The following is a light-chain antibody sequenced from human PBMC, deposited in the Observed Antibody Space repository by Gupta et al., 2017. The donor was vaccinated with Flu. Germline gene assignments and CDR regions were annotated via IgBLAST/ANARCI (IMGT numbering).Light chain of an antibody. CDR1: SSNSGGTNT. CDR3: SAWDDSLSGPL. J-gene: IGLJ2*01. V-gene: IGLV1-44*01. CDR2: STD. Sequence: SSNSGGTNTGNWYQQLPGTAPKLLVYSTDQRASGVPDRFSGSKSGTSASLAIIWLQSEDEADYYCSAWDDSLSGPLFGGGTKLSVL.